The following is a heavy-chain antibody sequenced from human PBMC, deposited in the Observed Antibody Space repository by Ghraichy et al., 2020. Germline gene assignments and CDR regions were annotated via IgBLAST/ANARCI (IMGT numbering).Heavy chain of an antibody. D-gene: IGHD4-17*01. Sequence: LSLTCAASGFTFSGYGMTWVRQAPGKGLEWVSGISGSGGSTYYADSVKGRFTISRDNSKNTLYLQMNSLRAEDTAIYYCAKPGRPYGDYWYLDLWGRGTLVTVSS. CDR3: AKPGRPYGDYWYLDL. V-gene: IGHV3-23*01. J-gene: IGHJ2*01. CDR1: GFTFSGYG. CDR2: ISGSGGST.